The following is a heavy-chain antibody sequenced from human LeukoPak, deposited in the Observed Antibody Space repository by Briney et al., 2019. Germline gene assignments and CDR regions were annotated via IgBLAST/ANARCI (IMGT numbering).Heavy chain of an antibody. CDR2: IYYSGST. V-gene: IGHV4-38-2*02. CDR3: ARDLESWGLAARTPFDY. CDR1: GYSISSDYY. Sequence: SETLSLTCTVSGYSISSDYYWAWIRQPPGKGLEWIGSIYYSGSTYYNPSLKSRVTISVDTSKNQFSLKLSSVTAADTAVYYCARDLESWGLAARTPFDYWGQGTLVTVSS. J-gene: IGHJ4*02. D-gene: IGHD6-13*01.